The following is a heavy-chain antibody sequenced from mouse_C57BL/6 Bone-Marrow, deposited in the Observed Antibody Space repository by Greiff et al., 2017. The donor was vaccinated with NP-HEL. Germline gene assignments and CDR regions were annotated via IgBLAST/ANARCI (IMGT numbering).Heavy chain of an antibody. D-gene: IGHD1-1*01. J-gene: IGHJ3*01. CDR2: INPYNGGT. CDR1: GYTFTDYY. CDR3: ARSEYYGSSWFAY. V-gene: IGHV1-19*01. Sequence: VQLQQSGPVLVKPGASVKMSCKASGYTFTDYYMNWVKQSHGKSLEWIGVINPYNGGTSYNQKFKGKATLTVDKSSSTAYMELNSLTSDDSAVYYCARSEYYGSSWFAYWGQGTLVTVSA.